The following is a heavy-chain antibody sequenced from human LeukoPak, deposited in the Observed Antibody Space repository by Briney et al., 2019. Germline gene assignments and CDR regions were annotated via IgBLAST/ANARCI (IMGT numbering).Heavy chain of an antibody. CDR1: GGSISSSSYY. CDR3: ARGTRSDLYCSSTSCYGGPWFDP. J-gene: IGHJ5*02. D-gene: IGHD2-2*01. CDR2: IYYSGST. V-gene: IGHV4-31*03. Sequence: SETLSLTCTVSGGSISSSSYYWGWIRQPPGKGLEWIGYIYYSGSTYYNPSLKSRVTISVDTSKNQFSLKLSSVTAADTAVYYCARGTRSDLYCSSTSCYGGPWFDPWGQGTLVTVSS.